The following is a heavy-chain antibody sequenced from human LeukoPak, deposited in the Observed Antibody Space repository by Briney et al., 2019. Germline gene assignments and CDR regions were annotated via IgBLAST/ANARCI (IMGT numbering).Heavy chain of an antibody. J-gene: IGHJ5*02. Sequence: GGSLRLSCAASGIPVAANYMAWVRQASGKGLEFVSVLYTGGGTDYVDSVKGRFTISRDNSKNTVYLQMNTLRPEDTAMYFCARLRTQVGSTSQEGWFDPWGQGTLVTVSS. V-gene: IGHV3-53*01. D-gene: IGHD2-2*01. CDR3: ARLRTQVGSTSQEGWFDP. CDR2: LYTGGGT. CDR1: GIPVAANY.